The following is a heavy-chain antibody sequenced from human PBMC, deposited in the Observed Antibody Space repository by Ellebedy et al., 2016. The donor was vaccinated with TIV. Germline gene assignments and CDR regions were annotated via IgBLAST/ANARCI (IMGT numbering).Heavy chain of an antibody. Sequence: GGSLRLXCVGSGFTFSNSWMDWVRQAPGKGLEWVGRIRRIVDGGTIDYAAPVKGRFTISRDDSKNTLYLQMNSLKTEDTALYYCTTDFSNWGQGTLVTVSS. D-gene: IGHD3-3*01. J-gene: IGHJ4*02. V-gene: IGHV3-15*07. CDR1: GFTFSNSW. CDR3: TTDFSN. CDR2: IRRIVDGGTI.